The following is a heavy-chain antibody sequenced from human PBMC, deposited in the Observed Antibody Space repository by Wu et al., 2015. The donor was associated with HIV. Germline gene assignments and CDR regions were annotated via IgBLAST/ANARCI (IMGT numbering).Heavy chain of an antibody. CDR3: ARVFSTTWYDFFDS. J-gene: IGHJ4*02. CDR1: GVALASFA. CDR2: IIPLFEVA. Sequence: QVQLVQSGPEVKNPGASVKVSCKASGVALASFAFSWVRQAPGQGLEWMGGIIPLFEVAQYAPNFGDRVTISTDESTSTTYLELSSLRSEDTAIYFCARVFSTTWYDFFDSWGQGTLVTVSS. D-gene: IGHD2/OR15-2a*01. V-gene: IGHV1-69*05.